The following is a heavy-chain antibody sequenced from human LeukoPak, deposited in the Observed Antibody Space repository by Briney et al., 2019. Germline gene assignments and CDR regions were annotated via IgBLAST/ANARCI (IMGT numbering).Heavy chain of an antibody. V-gene: IGHV4-59*01. CDR3: ARSYCSSTSCYNYFDY. Sequence: SSETLSLTCTVSGDFISGYYWSWVRQPPGKGLEWIGYIYYSGSTNYNPSLKSRVTISVDTSKNQFSLKLSSVTAADTAVYYCARSYCSSTSCYNYFDYWGQGTLVTVSS. J-gene: IGHJ4*02. CDR2: IYYSGST. CDR1: GDFISGYY. D-gene: IGHD2-2*02.